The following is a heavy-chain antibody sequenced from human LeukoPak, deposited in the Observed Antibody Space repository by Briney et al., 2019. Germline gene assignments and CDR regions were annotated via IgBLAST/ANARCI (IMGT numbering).Heavy chain of an antibody. Sequence: GGSLRLSCAASGFTFSSYEMNWVRQAPGKGLEWVSYISSSGSTIYYADSVKGRFTISRDNSKNTLYLQMNSLRAEDTAVYYCARDIGRAVAGTSIDYWGQGTLVTVSS. CDR2: ISSSGSTI. CDR3: ARDIGRAVAGTSIDY. D-gene: IGHD6-19*01. V-gene: IGHV3-48*03. J-gene: IGHJ4*02. CDR1: GFTFSSYE.